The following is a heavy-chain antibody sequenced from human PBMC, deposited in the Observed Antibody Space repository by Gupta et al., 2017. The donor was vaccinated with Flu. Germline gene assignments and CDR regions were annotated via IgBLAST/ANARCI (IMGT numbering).Heavy chain of an antibody. CDR1: GFTFCHAW. Sequence: EVQLVESGVGLVKPGGSLRISCAASGFTFCHAWMNWVRQAPGKGLEWVGRIKSKSSGGTIDYAEPVKGRLAISRDDSEDTLYLQMNNLKTEDKAVYYCTVDGIGGAMGSFWDYWGQGTLVTVSS. CDR2: IKSKSSGGTI. J-gene: IGHJ4*02. D-gene: IGHD1-26*01. CDR3: TVDGIGGAMGSFWDY. V-gene: IGHV3-15*01.